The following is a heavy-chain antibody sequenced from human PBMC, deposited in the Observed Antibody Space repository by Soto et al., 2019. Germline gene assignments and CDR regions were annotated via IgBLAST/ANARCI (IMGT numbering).Heavy chain of an antibody. CDR1: GFTFSSYA. D-gene: IGHD1-1*01. J-gene: IGHJ4*02. V-gene: IGHV3-23*01. CDR3: AKTIMSTIGHFDS. Sequence: GGSLRLSCAASGFTFSSYAMGWVRQAPGKGLEWVSSISGIGHSTYYADSVKGRFTISRDNSKNTLHLQMNSLRAEDTAVYYCAKTIMSTIGHFDSWGQGTLLTVSS. CDR2: ISGIGHST.